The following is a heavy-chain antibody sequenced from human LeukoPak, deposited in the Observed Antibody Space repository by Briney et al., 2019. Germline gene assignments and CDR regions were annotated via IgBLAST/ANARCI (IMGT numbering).Heavy chain of an antibody. Sequence: ASVTVSCKASGGTFSSYAISWVRQAPGQGLEWMGGIIPIFGTANYARKFQGRVTITADESTSTAYMELSGLRSEDTAVYYCATTITIFGVASGYWGQGTLVTVSS. D-gene: IGHD3-3*01. J-gene: IGHJ4*02. CDR1: GGTFSSYA. CDR3: ATTITIFGVASGY. CDR2: IIPIFGTA. V-gene: IGHV1-69*01.